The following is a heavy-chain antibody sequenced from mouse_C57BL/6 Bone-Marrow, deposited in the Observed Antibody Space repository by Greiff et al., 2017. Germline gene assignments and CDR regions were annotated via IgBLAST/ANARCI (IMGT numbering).Heavy chain of an antibody. D-gene: IGHD2-3*01. V-gene: IGHV3-8*01. J-gene: IGHJ4*01. CDR1: GYSITSDY. CDR2: ISYSGST. CDR3: ARGGIYDGYWGYAMDY. Sequence: DVKLQESGPGLAKPSQTLSLTCSVTGYSITSDYWNWIRKFPGNKLEYMGYISYSGSTYYNPSLKSRISITRDTSKNQYYLQLNSVTTEDTATYYCARGGIYDGYWGYAMDYWGQGTSVTVSS.